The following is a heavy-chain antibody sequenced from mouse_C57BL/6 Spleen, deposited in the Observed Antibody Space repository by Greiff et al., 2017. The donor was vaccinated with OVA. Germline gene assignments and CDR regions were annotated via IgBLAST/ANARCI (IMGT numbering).Heavy chain of an antibody. J-gene: IGHJ4*01. Sequence: QVQLQQPGAELVKPGASVKLSCKASGYTFTSYWMHWVKQRPGQGLEWTGMIHPNSGSTNYNEKFKSKATLTVDKSSSTAYMQLSSLTSEDSAVYYCARFSPYYSNYDYAMDYWGQGTSVTVSS. D-gene: IGHD2-5*01. CDR3: ARFSPYYSNYDYAMDY. V-gene: IGHV1-64*01. CDR2: IHPNSGST. CDR1: GYTFTSYW.